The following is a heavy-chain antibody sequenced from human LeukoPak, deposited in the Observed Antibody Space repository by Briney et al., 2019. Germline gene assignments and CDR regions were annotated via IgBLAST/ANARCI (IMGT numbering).Heavy chain of an antibody. CDR1: GFTFSSYV. V-gene: IGHV3-30*14. Sequence: GGSLRLSCAASGFTFSSYVMHWVRQAPGKGLEWVAIISYDGSNEYYADSVKGRFTISRDNSKNTLYLQMNSLRAEDTAVYYCAREDTFAPLSYWGQGTLVTVSS. J-gene: IGHJ4*02. D-gene: IGHD5-18*01. CDR3: AREDTFAPLSY. CDR2: ISYDGSNE.